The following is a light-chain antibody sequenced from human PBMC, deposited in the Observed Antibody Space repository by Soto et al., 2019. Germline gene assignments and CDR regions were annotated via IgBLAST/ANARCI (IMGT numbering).Light chain of an antibody. CDR2: DAS. CDR1: QSVSSY. CDR3: QQGGT. V-gene: IGKV3-11*01. J-gene: IGKJ2*01. Sequence: EIVLTQSPATLSLSPGERATLSCRASQSVSSYLAWYQQKPGQAPRLLIYDASNRATGIPARFSGSGSGTDFTLTSSSLEPEDFAVYYCQQGGTFGQGTKLEIK.